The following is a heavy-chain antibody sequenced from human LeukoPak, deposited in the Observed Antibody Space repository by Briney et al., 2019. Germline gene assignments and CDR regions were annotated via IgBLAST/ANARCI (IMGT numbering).Heavy chain of an antibody. Sequence: PGGSLRLSCAASGFTFSSYSMNWVRQAPGKGLEWVSYISSSSSTIYYADSVKGRFTISRDNAKNSPYLQMNSLRAEHTAVYYCAYCSSTSCYSANLWDYWGQGTLVTVSS. CDR1: GFTFSSYS. CDR2: ISSSSSTI. CDR3: AYCSSTSCYSANLWDY. J-gene: IGHJ4*02. D-gene: IGHD2-2*01. V-gene: IGHV3-48*04.